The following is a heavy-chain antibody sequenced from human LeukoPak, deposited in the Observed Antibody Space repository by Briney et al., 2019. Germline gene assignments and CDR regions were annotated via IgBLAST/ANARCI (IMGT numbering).Heavy chain of an antibody. CDR3: ARASSKQLAGYLPDGFDI. CDR1: GFTFSSYS. Sequence: GGSLRLSCAASGFTFSSYSMNWVRQAPGKGLEWVSSISSSSSYIYYADSVKGRFTISRDNAKNSLSLQMNSLRADDAAVYYCARASSKQLAGYLPDGFDIWGQGTMVTVSS. V-gene: IGHV3-21*01. J-gene: IGHJ3*02. CDR2: ISSSSSYI. D-gene: IGHD3-9*01.